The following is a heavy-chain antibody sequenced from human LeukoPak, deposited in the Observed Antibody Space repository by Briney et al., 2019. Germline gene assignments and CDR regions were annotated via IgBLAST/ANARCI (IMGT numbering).Heavy chain of an antibody. CDR2: ISSSGSTI. CDR3: ARVGGYCSGGSCYYYYYYMDV. J-gene: IGHJ6*03. CDR1: GFTFSSYT. D-gene: IGHD2-15*01. Sequence: GGSLRLSCAASGFTFSSYTMNWVRQAPGKGLEWVSYISSSGSTIYYADSEKGRFTISRDNAKNSLYLQMNSLRAEDTAVYYCARVGGYCSGGSCYYYYYYMDVWGKGTTVTISS. V-gene: IGHV3-48*04.